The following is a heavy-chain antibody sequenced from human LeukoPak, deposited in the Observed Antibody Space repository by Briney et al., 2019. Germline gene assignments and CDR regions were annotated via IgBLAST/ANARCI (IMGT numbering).Heavy chain of an antibody. V-gene: IGHV1-18*01. CDR1: GYIXTNYY. Sequence: GASVKVSCKASGYIXTNYYMHWVRQGPGQGLEWMGWIGTYSGNTNYAQMLQGRVTMTTDTSTSTAYMELRSLRSDDTAVYYCARDAEPTVYSSSPYSFDYWGQGTLVTVSS. J-gene: IGHJ4*02. CDR2: IGTYSGNT. CDR3: ARDAEPTVYSSSPYSFDY. D-gene: IGHD6-13*01.